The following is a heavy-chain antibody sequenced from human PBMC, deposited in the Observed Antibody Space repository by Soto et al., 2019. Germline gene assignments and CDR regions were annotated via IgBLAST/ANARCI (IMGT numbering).Heavy chain of an antibody. V-gene: IGHV1-8*01. D-gene: IGHD7-27*01. J-gene: IGHJ4*02. Sequence: GASVKVSCKAAAYTFTSYDINWVRQATGQDFEWMGWMNPNNGNTAYAQKFQGRVTMTRDTSKSTAFMELSSLTSEDTAVYHCARGPRNWGVDYWGQGTLVTVSS. CDR3: ARGPRNWGVDY. CDR2: MNPNNGNT. CDR1: AYTFTSYD.